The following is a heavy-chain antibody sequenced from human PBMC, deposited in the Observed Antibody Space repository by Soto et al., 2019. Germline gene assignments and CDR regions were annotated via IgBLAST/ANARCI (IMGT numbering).Heavy chain of an antibody. J-gene: IGHJ3*01. CDR2: INTDGDVR. Sequence: GGSLRLSCKVSAFTLSTSAMNWVRQAPGKGLECVSYINTDGDVRHYADSVKGRFTVSRDNAKNLVYLQMNNVGADDTAVYFCTRRDVFDLWGQGATVTVSS. CDR1: AFTLSTSA. CDR3: TRRDVFDL. V-gene: IGHV3-48*01.